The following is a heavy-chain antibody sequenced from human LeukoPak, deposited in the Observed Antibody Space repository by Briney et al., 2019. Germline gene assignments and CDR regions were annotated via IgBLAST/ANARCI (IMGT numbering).Heavy chain of an antibody. Sequence: ASVKDSCKASGYTFSSHDISWVRQAPGQGLEWMGWISAYNGNTNYAQKFQGRVSMTTDTSTNTVYMELRSLRSDDTAVYYCARVSTIFGVVISHYMDVWGKGTTVTVSS. CDR1: GYTFSSHD. CDR2: ISAYNGNT. D-gene: IGHD3-3*01. CDR3: ARVSTIFGVVISHYMDV. J-gene: IGHJ6*03. V-gene: IGHV1-18*01.